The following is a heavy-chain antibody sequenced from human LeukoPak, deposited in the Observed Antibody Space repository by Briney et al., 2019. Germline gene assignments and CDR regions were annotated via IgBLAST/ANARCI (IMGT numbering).Heavy chain of an antibody. D-gene: IGHD2-2*02. CDR3: ARGGLYCSSTSCYTDYYYYMDV. J-gene: IGHJ6*03. Sequence: SETLSLTCTVSGGSISSYYWSWIRQPPGKGLEWIGYIYTSGSTNYNPSLKSRVTISVDTSKNQFSLKLSSVTAADTAVYYCARGGLYCSSTSCYTDYYYYMDVWGRGTTVTVSS. V-gene: IGHV4-4*09. CDR2: IYTSGST. CDR1: GGSISSYY.